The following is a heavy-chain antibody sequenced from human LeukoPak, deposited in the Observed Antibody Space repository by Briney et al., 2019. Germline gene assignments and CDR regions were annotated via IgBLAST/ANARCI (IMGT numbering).Heavy chain of an antibody. Sequence: GGSLRLSCAASGFTFSDYTMNWVRQAPGKGLEWVSSISSSSSYIYYADSAKSRFTISRDNAKNSLSLQMKSLRAEDTAVYYCVRGEYSYGPLDYYYYMDVWGKGTTVTVSS. J-gene: IGHJ6*03. V-gene: IGHV3-21*01. CDR1: GFTFSDYT. CDR2: ISSSSSYI. D-gene: IGHD5-18*01. CDR3: VRGEYSYGPLDYYYYMDV.